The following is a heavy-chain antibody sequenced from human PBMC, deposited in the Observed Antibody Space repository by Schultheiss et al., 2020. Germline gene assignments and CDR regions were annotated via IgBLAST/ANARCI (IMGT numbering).Heavy chain of an antibody. CDR1: GGTFSSYA. CDR2: INAYNGDT. CDR3: ARCGMGGSCFY. D-gene: IGHD2-15*01. J-gene: IGHJ4*02. V-gene: IGHV1-18*01. Sequence: ASVKVSCKASGGTFSSYAISWVRQAPGQGLEWMGGINAYNGDTNNAQKVQGRVTMTTDTSTSTAYMELRSLRSDDTAVYYCARCGMGGSCFYWGQGTLVTVSS.